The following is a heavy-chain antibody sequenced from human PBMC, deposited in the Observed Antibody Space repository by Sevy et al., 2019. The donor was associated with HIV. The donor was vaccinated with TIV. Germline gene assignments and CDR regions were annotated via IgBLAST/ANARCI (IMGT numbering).Heavy chain of an antibody. V-gene: IGHV3-7*01. Sequence: GGSLRLSCAASGFTFSSYWMSWVRQAPGKGLEWVANIKQDGSEKYYVDPVKGRFTISIDNANNSLYLQMNSLRAEDTAVYYCARDKGNYYPDAFDIWGQGTMVTVSS. CDR2: IKQDGSEK. CDR3: ARDKGNYYPDAFDI. CDR1: GFTFSSYW. D-gene: IGHD3-22*01. J-gene: IGHJ3*02.